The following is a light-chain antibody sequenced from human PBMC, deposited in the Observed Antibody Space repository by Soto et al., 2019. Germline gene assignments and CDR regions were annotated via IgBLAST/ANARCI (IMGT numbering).Light chain of an antibody. J-gene: IGKJ1*01. Sequence: EIMCTQSPCTLSLSPGERATLSCRASQSVSNNYLAWYQQKPGQAPRLLIYGASNRATGIPDRFSGSGSGTDFTLTISRLEPEDFAVYYCQQYGSSGTFGQGTKVDIK. CDR3: QQYGSSGT. CDR1: QSVSNNY. CDR2: GAS. V-gene: IGKV3-20*01.